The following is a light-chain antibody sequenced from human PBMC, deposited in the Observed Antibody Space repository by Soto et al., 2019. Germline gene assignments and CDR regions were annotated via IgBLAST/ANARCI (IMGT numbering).Light chain of an antibody. CDR3: QQYDTYSPT. V-gene: IGKV1-5*03. CDR2: KAS. Sequence: DIQMTQSPSTLSGSVGDRVTITCRASQTISSWLAWYQQKPGKAPKLLIYKASSLESGVPSRFSGSGSGTEFTLTISSLQPDDFATYYCQQYDTYSPTFGQGTKVDIK. J-gene: IGKJ1*01. CDR1: QTISSW.